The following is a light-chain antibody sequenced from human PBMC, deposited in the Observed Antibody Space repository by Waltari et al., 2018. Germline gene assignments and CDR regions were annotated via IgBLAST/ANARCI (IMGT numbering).Light chain of an antibody. CDR3: QQYHGWPLIT. Sequence: ETLMTQPATLSVSPGERVTLSCRASQSVSSKLAWYQPKRGQAPRLLIYGASTRVSDVPDRFSGSGSGTEFILTISSLRSEDLAVYFCQQYHGWPLITFGQGTRLEIK. CDR1: QSVSSK. V-gene: IGKV3-15*01. CDR2: GAS. J-gene: IGKJ5*01.